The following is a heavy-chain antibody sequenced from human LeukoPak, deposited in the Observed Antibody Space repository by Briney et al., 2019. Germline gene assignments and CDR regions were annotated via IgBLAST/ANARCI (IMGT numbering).Heavy chain of an antibody. J-gene: IGHJ4*02. CDR3: ARGPTLYRYSGSYDY. D-gene: IGHD1-26*01. CDR1: GGSFSGYY. CDR2: INHSGST. V-gene: IGHV4-34*01. Sequence: LTCXXXGGSFSGYYWSWLRQPPGKGLEGVGEINHSGSTNYNPSLKRRVTISVDTSKNQFSLKLSSVTAADTAVYYCARGPTLYRYSGSYDYWGQGTLVTVSS.